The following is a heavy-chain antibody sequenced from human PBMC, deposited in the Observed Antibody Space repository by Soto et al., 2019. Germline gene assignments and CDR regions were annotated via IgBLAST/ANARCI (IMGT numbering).Heavy chain of an antibody. J-gene: IGHJ1*01. CDR1: GYTFTSYG. D-gene: IGHD3-3*01. Sequence: QVPLVQSGAEVKKPGASVKVSCKASGYTFTSYGISWVRQAPGQGLEWMGWISAYNGNTNYAQKLQGRVTLTTDTSTRTAYMELRSLRSDDTAVYYCARDRPQLRFLAWYPKKRVECFQHWGQGTLVTVSS. V-gene: IGHV1-18*01. CDR2: ISAYNGNT. CDR3: ARDRPQLRFLAWYPKKRVECFQH.